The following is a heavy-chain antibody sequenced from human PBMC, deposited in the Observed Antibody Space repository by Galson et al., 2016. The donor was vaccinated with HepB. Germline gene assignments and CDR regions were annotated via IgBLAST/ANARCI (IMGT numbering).Heavy chain of an antibody. CDR3: ARVHCGDYGWYFDL. V-gene: IGHV3-7*01. CDR2: IKQDGSEK. D-gene: IGHD4-17*01. J-gene: IGHJ2*01. CDR1: GFTFSSYW. Sequence: SLRLSCAASGFTFSSYWMSWVRQAPGKGLEWVANIKQDGSEKYYVDSVKGRFTISRDNAKNSLYLQMNSLRAEDTAVYYCARVHCGDYGWYFDLWGRGTLVTVSS.